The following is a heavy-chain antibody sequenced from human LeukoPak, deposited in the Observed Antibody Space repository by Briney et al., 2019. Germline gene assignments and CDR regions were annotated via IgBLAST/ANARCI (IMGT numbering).Heavy chain of an antibody. Sequence: SETLSLTCTVSGGSISSSSYYWGWIRQPPGKGLEWIGSIYYSGSTYYNPSLKSRVTISVDTSKNQFSLKLNSVTAADTAVYYCARGPYYSDSVTYSFDYWGQGALVTVSS. CDR1: GGSISSSSYY. D-gene: IGHD3-22*01. V-gene: IGHV4-39*07. CDR2: IYYSGST. CDR3: ARGPYYSDSVTYSFDY. J-gene: IGHJ4*02.